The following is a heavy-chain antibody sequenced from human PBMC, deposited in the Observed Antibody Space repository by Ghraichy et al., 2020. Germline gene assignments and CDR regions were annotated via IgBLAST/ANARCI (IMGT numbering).Heavy chain of an antibody. Sequence: GESLNISCAASGFIFSGHWMHWVRQAPGRGLEWVSLLKSDGTTTGYADSVKGRFTISRDNAKNTLYLQMNSLRVDDTAVYYCARGSYVGAGKYYMDSWGQGTQVTVSS. CDR1: GFIFSGHW. V-gene: IGHV3-74*01. D-gene: IGHD3-10*01. CDR2: LKSDGTTT. J-gene: IGHJ4*02. CDR3: ARGSYVGAGKYYMDS.